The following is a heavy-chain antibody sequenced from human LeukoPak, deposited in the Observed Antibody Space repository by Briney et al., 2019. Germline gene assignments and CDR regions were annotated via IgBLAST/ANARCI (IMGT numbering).Heavy chain of an antibody. D-gene: IGHD5-18*01. Sequence: GRSLRLSCAASGFTFDDYAMHWVRQAPGKGLEWVSGIRWNSVSIGYADSVKGRFTISRDNAKNFLYLQMNSRRAEPTALYYSTARGLRGMVTLDYWGQGTLVTVSS. J-gene: IGHJ4*02. CDR2: IRWNSVSI. CDR1: GFTFDDYA. CDR3: TARGLRGMVTLDY. V-gene: IGHV3-9*01.